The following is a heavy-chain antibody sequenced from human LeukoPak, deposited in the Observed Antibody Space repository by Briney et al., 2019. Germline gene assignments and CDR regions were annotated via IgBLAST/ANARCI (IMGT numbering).Heavy chain of an antibody. CDR1: GGSVSSSRYY. V-gene: IGHV4-39*07. CDR2: IYYTGST. J-gene: IGHJ6*03. CDR3: ARLPYYYYYMDV. Sequence: SETLSLTCPVSGGSVSSSRYYWGWIRQPPGKGLEWIGSIYYTGSTYYKPSLKSRVTISVDASKNQISLKLSSVTAADTAVYYCARLPYYYYYMDVWGKGTTVTVSS.